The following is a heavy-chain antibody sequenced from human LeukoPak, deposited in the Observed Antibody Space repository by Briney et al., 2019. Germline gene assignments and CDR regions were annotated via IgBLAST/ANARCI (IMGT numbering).Heavy chain of an antibody. V-gene: IGHV3-30*04. J-gene: IGHJ6*03. CDR1: GFTFSSYA. Sequence: PGGPLRLSCAASGFTFSSYAMHWVRQAPGKGLEWVAVISYDGSNKYYADSVKGRFTISRDNSKNTLYLQMNSLRAEDTAVYYCARVQGSGWYMDVWGKGTTVTVSS. CDR2: ISYDGSNK. D-gene: IGHD6-19*01. CDR3: ARVQGSGWYMDV.